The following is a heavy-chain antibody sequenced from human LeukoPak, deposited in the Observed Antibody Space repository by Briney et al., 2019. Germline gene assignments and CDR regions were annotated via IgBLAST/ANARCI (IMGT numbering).Heavy chain of an antibody. V-gene: IGHV4-4*02. CDR3: AKGGLAEYFQF. D-gene: IGHD2-15*01. CDR2: IYHSGST. Sequence: SGTLSLTCAVCGSSISSSTWWSWVRQPPGKGLEWIGEIYHSGSTNYNPSLKSRVTISVDKSKNQFSLKLSSVTAADTAVYYCAKGGLAEYFQFWGQGTLVTVSS. J-gene: IGHJ1*01. CDR1: GSSISSSTW.